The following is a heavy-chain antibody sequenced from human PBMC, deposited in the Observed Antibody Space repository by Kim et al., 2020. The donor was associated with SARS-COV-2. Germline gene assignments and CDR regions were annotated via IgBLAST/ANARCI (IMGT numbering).Heavy chain of an antibody. CDR2: IKSKTDGGTT. V-gene: IGHV3-15*01. Sequence: GGSLRLSCAASGFTFSNAWMSWVRQAPGKGLEWVGRIKSKTDGGTTDYAAPVKGRFTISRDDSKNTLYLQMNSLKTEDTAVYYCTTASITGTTSLGMPHYFDYWGQGTLVTVSS. D-gene: IGHD1-20*01. J-gene: IGHJ4*02. CDR3: TTASITGTTSLGMPHYFDY. CDR1: GFTFSNAW.